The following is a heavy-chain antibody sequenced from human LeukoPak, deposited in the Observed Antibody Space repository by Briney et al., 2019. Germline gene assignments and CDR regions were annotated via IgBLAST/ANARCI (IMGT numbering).Heavy chain of an antibody. J-gene: IGHJ4*02. CDR2: INHSGST. V-gene: IGHV4-34*01. D-gene: IGHD3-9*01. CDR1: GGSFSGYY. CDR3: ARERPSYYDILTGYYPRSLPYYFDY. Sequence: PSETLSLTCAVYGGSFSGYYWSWIRQSPGKGLEWIGEINHSGSTNYNPSLKSRVTISVDTSKNQFSLKLSSVTAADTAVYYCARERPSYYDILTGYYPRSLPYYFDYWGQGTLVTVSS.